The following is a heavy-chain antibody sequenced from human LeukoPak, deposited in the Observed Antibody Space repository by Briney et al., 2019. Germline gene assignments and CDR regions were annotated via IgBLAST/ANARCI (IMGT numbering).Heavy chain of an antibody. V-gene: IGHV3-23*01. CDR1: GFTFNSYS. Sequence: GGSLRLSCAASGFTFNSYSMGWVRQAPGQGLEWVSAVSGSAYSKYYADSVKGRFTISRDNSKNTLYLQMNSLRAEGTAVYFCAKWMVRNDFWSGAFDIWGQGTMVTVSS. J-gene: IGHJ3*02. CDR2: VSGSAYSK. D-gene: IGHD3-3*01. CDR3: AKWMVRNDFWSGAFDI.